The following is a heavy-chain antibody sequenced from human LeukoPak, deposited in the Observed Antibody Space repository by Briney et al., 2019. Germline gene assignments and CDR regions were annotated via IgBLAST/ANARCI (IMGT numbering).Heavy chain of an antibody. V-gene: IGHV4-38-2*02. Sequence: SETLSLTCTVSGYSISSGYYWGWIRQPPGKGLEWIGYIYYRGSTYYNPSLKSRVTISVDTSKNQFSLKLSSVTAADTAVYYCARGDDSSGYYYGSLPNWGQGTLVTVSS. D-gene: IGHD3-22*01. J-gene: IGHJ4*02. CDR2: IYYRGST. CDR3: ARGDDSSGYYYGSLPN. CDR1: GYSISSGYY.